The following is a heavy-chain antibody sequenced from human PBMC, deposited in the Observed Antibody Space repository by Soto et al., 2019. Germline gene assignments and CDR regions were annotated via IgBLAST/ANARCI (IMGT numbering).Heavy chain of an antibody. J-gene: IGHJ6*02. V-gene: IGHV4-34*01. CDR3: ARGRIAAAGYYYYYGMDV. D-gene: IGHD6-13*01. CDR2: INHSGST. Sequence: SETLSLTCAVYGGSFSGYYWSWIRQPPGKGLEWIGEINHSGSTNYNPSLKSRVTISVDTSENQFSLKLSSVTAADTAVYYCARGRIAAAGYYYYYGMDVWGQGTTVTVSS. CDR1: GGSFSGYY.